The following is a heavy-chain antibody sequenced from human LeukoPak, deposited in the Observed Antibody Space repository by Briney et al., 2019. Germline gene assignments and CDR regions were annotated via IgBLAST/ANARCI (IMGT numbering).Heavy chain of an antibody. J-gene: IGHJ5*02. CDR2: IYHSGST. V-gene: IGHV4-4*02. CDR3: ARDRYYYDSSGSTNWFDP. D-gene: IGHD3-22*01. CDR1: GGSISSSNW. Sequence: PSETLSLTCAVSGGSISSSNWWSWVRQPPGKGLEWIGEIYHSGSTNYNPSLKSRVTISVDKSKNQFSLKLSSVTAADTAVYYCARDRYYYDSSGSTNWFDPWGQGTLVTVSS.